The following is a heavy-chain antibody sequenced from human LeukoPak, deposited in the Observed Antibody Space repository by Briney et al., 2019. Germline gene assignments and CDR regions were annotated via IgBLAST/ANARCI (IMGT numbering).Heavy chain of an antibody. Sequence: TSQTLSLTCTVSGGSISSGDYYWSWIRQPAGKGLEWIGRIDTSGSTNYNPSLKSRVTISVDASKNHLSLRLTSVTAADTAVYYCAKSSDYSNYVFGYWGLGTLVTVSS. J-gene: IGHJ4*02. V-gene: IGHV4-61*02. CDR3: AKSSDYSNYVFGY. CDR2: IDTSGST. D-gene: IGHD4-11*01. CDR1: GGSISSGDYY.